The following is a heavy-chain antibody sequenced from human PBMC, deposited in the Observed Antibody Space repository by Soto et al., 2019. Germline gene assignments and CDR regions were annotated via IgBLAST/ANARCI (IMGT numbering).Heavy chain of an antibody. CDR1: GDSVSSGSYF. CDR2: VIPGGCT. D-gene: IGHD6-13*01. Sequence: SETLSLTCTVSGDSVSSGSYFWTWIRQPPGKGLEWIGYVIPGGCTSYKPSLKSRVTLFIDTSENRFALKLNSMTAADTAVVYCARQRVLPAQYFFDYWGQGTLVTVSS. V-gene: IGHV4-61*01. J-gene: IGHJ4*02. CDR3: ARQRVLPAQYFFDY.